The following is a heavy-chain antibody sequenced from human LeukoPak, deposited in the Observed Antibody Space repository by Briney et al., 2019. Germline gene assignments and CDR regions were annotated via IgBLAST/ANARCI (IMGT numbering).Heavy chain of an antibody. CDR1: GFTFSNYW. CDR2: IKQDGSEK. V-gene: IGHV3-7*01. CDR3: PRGWIRTTVTTSFFDY. J-gene: IGHJ4*02. D-gene: IGHD4-17*01. Sequence: PGGSLRLSCAASGFTFSNYWMSWARQAPGKGLEWVANIKQDGSEKYYVDSLKGRFTISRDNAKNSLYLQMNSLRAEDTAVYYCPRGWIRTTVTTSFFDYWGQGTLVTVSS.